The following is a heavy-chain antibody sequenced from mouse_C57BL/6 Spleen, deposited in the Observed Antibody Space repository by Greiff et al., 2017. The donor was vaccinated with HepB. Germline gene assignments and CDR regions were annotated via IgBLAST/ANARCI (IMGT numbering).Heavy chain of an antibody. D-gene: IGHD1-1*01. CDR3: AREGTAVPYYAMDY. Sequence: QVQLQQSGAELVRPGTSVKVSCKASGYAFTNYLIEWVKQRPGQGLEWIGVINPGSGGTNYNEKFKGKATLTADKSSSTAYMQLSSLTSEDSAVYFCAREGTAVPYYAMDYWGQGTSVTVSS. CDR1: GYAFTNYL. CDR2: INPGSGGT. J-gene: IGHJ4*01. V-gene: IGHV1-54*01.